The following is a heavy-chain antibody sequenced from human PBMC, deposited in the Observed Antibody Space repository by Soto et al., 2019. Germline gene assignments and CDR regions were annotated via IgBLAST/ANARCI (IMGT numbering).Heavy chain of an antibody. D-gene: IGHD3-3*01. CDR1: GGSISSYY. CDR2: IYYSGST. CDR3: ARGAGYDFWSGYFAYYYYGMDV. J-gene: IGHJ6*02. V-gene: IGHV4-59*01. Sequence: PSETLSLTCTVSGGSISSYYWSWIRQPPGKGLEWIGYIYYSGSTNYNPSLKSRVTISVDTSKNQFSLKLSSVTAADTAVYYCARGAGYDFWSGYFAYYYYGMDVWGQGTTVTVSS.